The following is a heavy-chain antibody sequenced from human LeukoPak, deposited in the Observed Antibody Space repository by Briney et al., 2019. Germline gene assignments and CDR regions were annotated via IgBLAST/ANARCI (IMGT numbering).Heavy chain of an antibody. CDR2: IYYSGST. CDR1: GGSISSSSYY. J-gene: IGHJ4*02. D-gene: IGHD3-10*01. Sequence: SETLSLTCTVSGGSISSSSYYWGWIRQPPGKGLEWIGSIYYSGSTYYNPSLKSRVTISVDTSKNQFSLKLSSVTAADTAVYYCARIRIRGSGSYSSDYWGQGTLVTVSS. CDR3: ARIRIRGSGSYSSDY. V-gene: IGHV4-39*07.